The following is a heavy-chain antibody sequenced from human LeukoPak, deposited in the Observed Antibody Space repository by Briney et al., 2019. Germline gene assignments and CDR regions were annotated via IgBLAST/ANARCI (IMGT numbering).Heavy chain of an antibody. J-gene: IGHJ4*02. V-gene: IGHV3-13*01. CDR2: IGIRGDT. CDR1: GFTFIDYD. Sequence: PGGSLRLSCAASGFTFIDYDMHWVRQVIGKGLEWVSAIGIRGDTHYSGSVKGRFTISRENAESSLYLQMNSLRAEDTAVYYCARGGIQVSGIDEFGYWGQGTLVTDSS. D-gene: IGHD6-19*01. CDR3: ARGGIQVSGIDEFGY.